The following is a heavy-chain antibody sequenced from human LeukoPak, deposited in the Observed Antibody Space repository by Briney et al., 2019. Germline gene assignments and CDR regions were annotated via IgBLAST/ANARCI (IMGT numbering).Heavy chain of an antibody. V-gene: IGHV3-21*01. CDR3: ARDPPSGYCSSTSCYMVDY. CDR1: GFTVSSNY. Sequence: PGGSLRLSCAASGFTVSSNYMSWVRQAPGKGLEWVSSISSSSSYIYYADSVKGRFTISRDNAKNSLYLQMNSLRAEDTAVYYCARDPPSGYCSSTSCYMVDYWGQGTLVTVSS. D-gene: IGHD2-2*02. J-gene: IGHJ4*02. CDR2: ISSSSSYI.